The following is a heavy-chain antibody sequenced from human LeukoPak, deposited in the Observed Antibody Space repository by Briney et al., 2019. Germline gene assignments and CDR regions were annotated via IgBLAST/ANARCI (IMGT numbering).Heavy chain of an antibody. J-gene: IGHJ4*02. CDR1: GFTFSSYS. D-gene: IGHD1-26*01. CDR3: AREGGSYWVY. Sequence: PGGSLRLSCAASGFTFSSYSMNWVRQAPGKGLEWVSSISSSSSYIYYADSVKGRLTISRDNAKNSLYLQMNSLRAEDTAVYYCAREGGSYWVYWGQGTLVTVSS. V-gene: IGHV3-21*01. CDR2: ISSSSSYI.